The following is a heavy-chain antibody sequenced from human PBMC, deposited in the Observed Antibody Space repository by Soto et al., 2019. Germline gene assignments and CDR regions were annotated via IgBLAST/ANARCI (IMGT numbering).Heavy chain of an antibody. CDR2: INHSGST. CDR1: GVSFSGYY. CDR3: QGATLGYYYYGMDV. Sequence: TSETLSLTCAFYGVSFSGYYWSWIRQPPGKGLEWIGEINHSGSTNYNPSLKSRVTISVDTSKNQFSLKLSSVTAADTAVYYCQGATLGYYYYGMDVWGQGTTVTVSS. V-gene: IGHV4-34*01. J-gene: IGHJ6*02.